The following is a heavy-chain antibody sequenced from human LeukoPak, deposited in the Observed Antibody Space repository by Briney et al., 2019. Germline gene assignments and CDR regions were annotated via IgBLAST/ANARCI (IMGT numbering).Heavy chain of an antibody. Sequence: ASVKVSCKASGYTFTGYYMHWVRQAPGQGLEWMGWISAYNGNTHYAQKLQGRVTMTTDTSTSTAYMELRSLRSDDTAVYYCARDLDIVVVVAHGMDVWGQGTTVTVSS. CDR3: ARDLDIVVVVAHGMDV. CDR1: GYTFTGYY. CDR2: ISAYNGNT. J-gene: IGHJ6*02. D-gene: IGHD2-15*01. V-gene: IGHV1-18*04.